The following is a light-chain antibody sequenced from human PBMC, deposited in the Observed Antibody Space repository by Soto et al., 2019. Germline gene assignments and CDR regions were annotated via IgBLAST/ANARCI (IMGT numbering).Light chain of an antibody. J-gene: IGKJ5*01. CDR2: DAY. CDR1: QSFRGL. V-gene: IGKV3-11*01. CDR3: QQRHMWPIT. Sequence: ETELTQSPGTLSLSPGERATLSCRASQSFRGLLAWYQQKPGQAPSLLIYDAYNRATGIPPRFSGSGSGTDFTLTISSLEPEDSAVYYCQQRHMWPITFGQGTRLEI.